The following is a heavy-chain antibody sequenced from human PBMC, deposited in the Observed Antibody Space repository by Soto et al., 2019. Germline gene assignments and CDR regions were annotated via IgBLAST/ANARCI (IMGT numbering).Heavy chain of an antibody. CDR3: TSRRDWTAVDPFDY. Sequence: GGSLRLSCAASGFTFSSYGMHWVRQAPGKGLEWVAVIWYDGSNKYYADSVKGRFTISRDNSKNTLYLQMNSLRAEDTAVYYCTSRRDWTAVDPFDYWGLGTLVTVSS. D-gene: IGHD5-18*01. V-gene: IGHV3-33*01. J-gene: IGHJ4*02. CDR2: IWYDGSNK. CDR1: GFTFSSYG.